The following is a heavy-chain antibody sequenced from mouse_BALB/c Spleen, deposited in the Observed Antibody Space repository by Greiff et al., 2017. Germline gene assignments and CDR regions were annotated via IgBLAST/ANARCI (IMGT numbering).Heavy chain of an antibody. J-gene: IGHJ4*01. CDR3: ARDAMGS. CDR1: GFNFKDTY. CDR2: IDPANGNT. V-gene: IGHV14-3*02. Sequence: VQLQQSGAELVKPGASVKLSCTASGFNFKDTYMHWVKQRPEQGLEWIGRIDPANGNTKYDPKFQGKATITANTSSNTAYLLLRSLTSEDTVVYYCARDAMGSWGQGASVTVSS.